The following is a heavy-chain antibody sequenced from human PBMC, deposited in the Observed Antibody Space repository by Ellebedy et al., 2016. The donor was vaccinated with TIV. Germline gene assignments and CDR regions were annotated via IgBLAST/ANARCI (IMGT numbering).Heavy chain of an antibody. D-gene: IGHD2-21*01. CDR2: ISHDGRSQ. V-gene: IGHV3-30-3*01. CDR3: ARKFDNSARYFDY. CDR1: GFTFSHHL. J-gene: IGHJ4*02. Sequence: GESLKISCAASGFTFSHHLMHWVRQAPGKGLEWVAAISHDGRSQNFADSVKGRFTISRDNSKDTVYLEVNSLRAEDTAVYFCARKFDNSARYFDYWGQGTLVTVSS.